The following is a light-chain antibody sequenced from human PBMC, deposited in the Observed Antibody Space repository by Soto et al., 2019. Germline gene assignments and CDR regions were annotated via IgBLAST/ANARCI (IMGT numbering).Light chain of an antibody. V-gene: IGKV1-27*01. CDR3: QKYKSPHPT. CDR1: QGISNH. Sequence: IQMTQSPSSLSASVGDRVTITCRARQGISNHLAWYQQKPGKVPKLLIYAASTLQSGVPSRFSGSGSGTAFLLTITSLHPEDVPTHYCQKYKSPHPTFGQGTKV. CDR2: AAS. J-gene: IGKJ1*01.